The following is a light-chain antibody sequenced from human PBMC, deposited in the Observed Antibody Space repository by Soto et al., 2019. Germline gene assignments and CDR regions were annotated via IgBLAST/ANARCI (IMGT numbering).Light chain of an antibody. CDR3: QQTTTFPLT. J-gene: IGKJ4*01. Sequence: DIQMTQSPSSVSASVGDRVTITCRARQGITSWLAWYQQKPGKAPKLLIYRASNLQSGVPSRFSGSGSGTDFTLTISGLQPADFATYYCQQTTTFPLTFGGGNKVEIK. CDR2: RAS. V-gene: IGKV1-12*01. CDR1: QGITSW.